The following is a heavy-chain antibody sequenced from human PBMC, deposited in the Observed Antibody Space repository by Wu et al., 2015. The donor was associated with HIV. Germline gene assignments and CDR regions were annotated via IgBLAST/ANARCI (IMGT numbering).Heavy chain of an antibody. V-gene: IGHV1-69*12. CDR2: IIPIFGTA. J-gene: IGHJ4*02. Sequence: QVQLVQSGAEVKKPGSSVKVSCKASGGIFSSYAISWVRQAPGQGLEWMGGIIPIFGTANNAQKFQGRVTIIADESTSTAYMELSSLRSEDTAVYYCARSSQYYYDSSGYYDYWGQGTVVTVSS. CDR1: GGIFSSYA. D-gene: IGHD3-22*01. CDR3: ARSSQYYYDSSGYYDY.